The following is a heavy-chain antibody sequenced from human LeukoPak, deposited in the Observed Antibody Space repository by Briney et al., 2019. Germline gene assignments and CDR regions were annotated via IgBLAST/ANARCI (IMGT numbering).Heavy chain of an antibody. Sequence: KPSETLSLTCTVSGVSISSSNSYWGWIRQPPGKGLEWIGSIYYSGNTYYNASLKSQVSISIDTSKNQFSLKLSSVTAADTAVYYCARVWSGRRARGALGAFDIWGQGTMVTVSS. CDR1: GVSISSSNSY. D-gene: IGHD1-26*01. CDR2: IYYSGNT. CDR3: ARVWSGRRARGALGAFDI. V-gene: IGHV4-39*07. J-gene: IGHJ3*02.